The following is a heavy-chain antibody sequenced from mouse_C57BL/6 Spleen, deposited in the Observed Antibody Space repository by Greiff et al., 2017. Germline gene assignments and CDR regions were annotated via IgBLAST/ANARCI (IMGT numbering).Heavy chain of an antibody. CDR3: ARTGAYGNYWYFDV. Sequence: QVQLQQSGPELVKPGASVTISCKASGYAFSSSWMNWVKQRPGKGLEWIGRIYPGDGDTNYNGKFKGKATLTADKSSSTAYMQLSSLTSEDSAVYFCARTGAYGNYWYFDVWGTGTTVTVSS. J-gene: IGHJ1*03. CDR2: IYPGDGDT. D-gene: IGHD2-1*01. CDR1: GYAFSSSW. V-gene: IGHV1-82*01.